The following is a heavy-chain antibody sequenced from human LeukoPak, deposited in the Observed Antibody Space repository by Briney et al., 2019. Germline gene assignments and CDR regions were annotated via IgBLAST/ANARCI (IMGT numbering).Heavy chain of an antibody. CDR2: ISGSGSRGSGITGGNT. D-gene: IGHD6-13*01. Sequence: GGSLRLSCAASGFNFKLSAMSWDRQAPGKGLEWVALISGSGSRGSGITGGNTYYADSVKGRFSVSRDDSQNTVYLQMNSLRVEDTATYFCAKGRCGDSSCWCFDAWAKGTRVTVSP. CDR1: GFNFKLSA. V-gene: IGHV3-23*01. CDR3: AKGRCGDSSCWCFDA. J-gene: IGHJ5*02.